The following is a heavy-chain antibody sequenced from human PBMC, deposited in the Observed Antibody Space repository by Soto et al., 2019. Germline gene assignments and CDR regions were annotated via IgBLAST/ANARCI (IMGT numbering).Heavy chain of an antibody. D-gene: IGHD5-12*01. CDR2: ISGSGSGT. CDR3: VKGRSGYDFDY. J-gene: IGHJ4*02. Sequence: SGGSLRLSCAASGFTFGSYVMSWVRQAPGKGLEWVSAISGSGSGTYYADSVKGRFTISRDNSKNTLYVQMNSLRAEDTAVYYCVKGRSGYDFDYWGQGTRVTVSS. CDR1: GFTFGSYV. V-gene: IGHV3-23*01.